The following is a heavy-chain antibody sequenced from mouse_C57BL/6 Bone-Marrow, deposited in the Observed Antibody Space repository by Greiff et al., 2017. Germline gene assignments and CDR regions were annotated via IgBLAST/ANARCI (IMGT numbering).Heavy chain of an antibody. D-gene: IGHD2-3*01. CDR1: GYSITSCYY. CDR2: ISYDGSN. V-gene: IGHV3-6*01. CDR3: ARDRWLLLFAY. J-gene: IGHJ3*01. Sequence: EVQLKESGPGLVKPSQSLSLTCSVTGYSITSCYYWNWIRQCPGNKLEWMGYISYDGSNNYNPSLKKRISITRDTSKNQFFLKLNSVTTEDTATYYCARDRWLLLFAYWGQGTLVTVSA.